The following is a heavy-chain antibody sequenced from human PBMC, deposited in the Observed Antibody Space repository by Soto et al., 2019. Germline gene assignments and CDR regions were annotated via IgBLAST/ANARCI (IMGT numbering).Heavy chain of an antibody. V-gene: IGHV4-39*01. CDR2: IYYSGST. Sequence: SETLSLTCTVSGGSISSSSYYWGWIRQPPGKGLEWIGSIYYSGSTYYNPSLKSRVTISVDTSKNQFSLKLSSVTAADTAVYYCARRIRTQYCSSTSCSFDYWGQGTLVTVSS. CDR1: GGSISSSSYY. CDR3: ARRIRTQYCSSTSCSFDY. D-gene: IGHD2-2*01. J-gene: IGHJ4*02.